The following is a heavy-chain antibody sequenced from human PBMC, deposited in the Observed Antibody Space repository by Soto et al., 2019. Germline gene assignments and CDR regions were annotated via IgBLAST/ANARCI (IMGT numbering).Heavy chain of an antibody. CDR1: GFSLSTGGVG. CDR3: AHTAATGDYWESFDF. D-gene: IGHD3-22*01. J-gene: IGHJ4*02. V-gene: IGHV2-5*02. Sequence: QITLKESGPTLVKPTRTLTLTCTFSGFSLSTGGVGVGWIRQPPGKALEWLTLMYWGDDKRYSPSLKSRLTITEINSKNQVVLTMTNMDPVDTATYYCAHTAATGDYWESFDFWGQGTLVTVSS. CDR2: MYWGDDK.